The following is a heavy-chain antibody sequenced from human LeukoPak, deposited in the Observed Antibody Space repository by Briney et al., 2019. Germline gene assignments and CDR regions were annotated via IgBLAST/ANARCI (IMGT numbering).Heavy chain of an antibody. CDR3: AKGGVGGTYYFDY. D-gene: IGHD2-15*01. J-gene: IGHJ4*02. CDR1: GFTFSSYA. Sequence: PPGGSLRLSCAASGFTFSSYAMSWVRQAPGKGLEWVSAISGSGGSTYYADSVKGRFTISRDNSKNTLYLQMNSLRAEDTAVYYCAKGGVGGTYYFDYWGQGTLVTVSS. CDR2: ISGSGGST. V-gene: IGHV3-23*01.